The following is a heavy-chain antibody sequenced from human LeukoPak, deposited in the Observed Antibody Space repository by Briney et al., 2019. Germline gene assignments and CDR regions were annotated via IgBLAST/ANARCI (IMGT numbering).Heavy chain of an antibody. CDR2: IYSGGGT. D-gene: IGHD1-26*01. CDR3: AKDYEPLVGFHRCGDWFEP. V-gene: IGHV3-53*01. CDR1: GLTVSSNY. J-gene: IGHJ5*02. Sequence: GGSLRLSWTASGLTVSSNYKRCARQAPGKGLEWVSGIYSGGGTNYEDSVKGRCTISRDNSKNSLCLQMNSLIAEDTAVYYCAKDYEPLVGFHRCGDWFEPWGQGTLVTVSS.